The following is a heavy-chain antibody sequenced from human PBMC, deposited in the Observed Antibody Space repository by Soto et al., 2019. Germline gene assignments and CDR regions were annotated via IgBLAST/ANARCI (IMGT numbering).Heavy chain of an antibody. CDR1: GFTFSSYA. CDR3: AKGSRITIFGVVIEPRYYFDY. J-gene: IGHJ4*02. CDR2: ISGSGGST. D-gene: IGHD3-3*01. V-gene: IGHV3-23*01. Sequence: GGSLRLSCAAPGFTFSSYAMSWVRQAPGKGLEWVSAISGSGGSTYYADSVKGRFTISRDNSKNTLYLQMNSLRAEDTAVYYCAKGSRITIFGVVIEPRYYFDYWGQGTLVTVSS.